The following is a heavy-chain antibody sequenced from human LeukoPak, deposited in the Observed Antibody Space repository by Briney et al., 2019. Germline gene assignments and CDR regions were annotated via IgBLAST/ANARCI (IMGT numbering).Heavy chain of an antibody. Sequence: PGGSLRLSCAASGFTFSSYGMHWVRQAPGKGLEWVALISYDGSNKYYADSVKGRFTISRDNSENTLYLQMNSLRTEDTAVYFCAKGDCSGGSCRWFYYYYMDVWGKGTTVTVSS. V-gene: IGHV3-30*18. CDR2: ISYDGSNK. CDR3: AKGDCSGGSCRWFYYYYMDV. CDR1: GFTFSSYG. D-gene: IGHD2-15*01. J-gene: IGHJ6*03.